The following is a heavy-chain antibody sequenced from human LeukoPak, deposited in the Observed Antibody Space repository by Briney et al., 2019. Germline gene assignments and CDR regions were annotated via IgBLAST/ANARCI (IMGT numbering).Heavy chain of an antibody. D-gene: IGHD5-18*01. J-gene: IGHJ4*02. CDR2: INPNSGGT. CDR1: GYTFTSYY. Sequence: SVKVSCKASGYTFTSYYMHWVRQAPGQGLEWMGRINPNSGGTNNAQKLQGRVRMTRVQSISTAYMELSRLRSDDTAVYYCARAIYSYGSMPSGYWGQGTMVTVSS. V-gene: IGHV1-2*06. CDR3: ARAIYSYGSMPSGY.